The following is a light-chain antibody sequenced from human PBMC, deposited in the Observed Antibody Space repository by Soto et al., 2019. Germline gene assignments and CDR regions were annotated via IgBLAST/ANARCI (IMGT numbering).Light chain of an antibody. J-gene: IGLJ2*01. CDR2: SNN. CDR1: SSNIGSNT. CDR3: AAWDDSLNGPS. Sequence: QSALTQPPSASGTPGQRVTISCSGSSSNIGSNTVNWYQQLPGTAPKLLIYSNNQRPSEVPDRFSGSKSGTSASLAISGLQSEDEADYYCAAWDDSLNGPSFGGGTKLTVL. V-gene: IGLV1-44*01.